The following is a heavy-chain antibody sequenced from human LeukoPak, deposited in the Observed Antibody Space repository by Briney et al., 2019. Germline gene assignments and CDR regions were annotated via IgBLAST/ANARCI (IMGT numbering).Heavy chain of an antibody. J-gene: IGHJ4*02. D-gene: IGHD6-19*01. Sequence: GSSVKVSCKASGGTFSSYAISWVRQAPGQGLEWMGGIIPIFGTANYAQKFQGRVTITADKSTSTAYMELRSLRSDDTAVYYCARVGQWLTDYWGQGTLVTVSS. V-gene: IGHV1-69*06. CDR2: IIPIFGTA. CDR1: GGTFSSYA. CDR3: ARVGQWLTDY.